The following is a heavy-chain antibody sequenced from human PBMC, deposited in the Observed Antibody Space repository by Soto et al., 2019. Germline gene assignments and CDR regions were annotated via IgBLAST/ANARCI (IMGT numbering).Heavy chain of an antibody. D-gene: IGHD5-12*01. Sequence: QVQLVQSGAEVRQPASSVKVSCKTSGGTFSSYAISWVRQAPGQGLEGLGGIVPTVVTSTYAQKFQGRVAITAEQATSTGDKEQRSLGSDDTAVCSCVTVVAIPGYPANWGQGTRGTVSS. V-gene: IGHV1-69*12. CDR1: GGTFSSYA. J-gene: IGHJ4*02. CDR3: VTVVAIPGYPAN. CDR2: IVPTVVTS.